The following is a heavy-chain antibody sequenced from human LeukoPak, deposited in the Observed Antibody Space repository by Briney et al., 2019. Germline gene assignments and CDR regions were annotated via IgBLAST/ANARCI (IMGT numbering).Heavy chain of an antibody. CDR1: GYSISSGYY. Sequence: SETLSLTCTVSGYSISSGYYWGWIRQPPGKGLEWIGSIYHSGSTNYNPSLKSRVNKSVDTSKNQFSLKLSSVTAADTAVYYCARGRRGYSYRLGLSGHAFDIWGQGTMVTVSS. CDR2: IYHSGST. D-gene: IGHD5-18*01. J-gene: IGHJ3*02. CDR3: ARGRRGYSYRLGLSGHAFDI. V-gene: IGHV4-38-2*02.